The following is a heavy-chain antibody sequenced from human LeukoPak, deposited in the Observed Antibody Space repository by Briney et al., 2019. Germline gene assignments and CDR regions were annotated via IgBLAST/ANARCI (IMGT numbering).Heavy chain of an antibody. CDR1: GFTFSSYG. CDR2: ISYDGSNK. V-gene: IGHV3-30*18. J-gene: IGHJ4*02. Sequence: GGSLRLSCAASGFTFSSYGMHWVRQAPGKGLEWVAVISYDGSNKYYADSVKGRFTISRDNSKNTLYLQMNSLRAEDTAVYYCAKDGYCSSTSCGFLHYWGQGTLVTVSS. D-gene: IGHD2-2*03. CDR3: AKDGYCSSTSCGFLHY.